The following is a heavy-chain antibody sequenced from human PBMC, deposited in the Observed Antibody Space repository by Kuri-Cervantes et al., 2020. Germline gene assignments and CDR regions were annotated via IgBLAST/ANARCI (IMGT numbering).Heavy chain of an antibody. CDR2: FDPEDGET. J-gene: IGHJ5*02. CDR1: GYTFTSYY. D-gene: IGHD3-22*01. Sequence: ASVKVSCKASGYTFTSYYMHWARQAPGQGLEWMGGFDPEDGETIYAQKFQGRVTMTEDTSTDTAYMELSSLRSEDTAVYYCTTYYYDSSGYYGGFDPWGQGTLVTVSS. V-gene: IGHV1-24*01. CDR3: TTYYYDSSGYYGGFDP.